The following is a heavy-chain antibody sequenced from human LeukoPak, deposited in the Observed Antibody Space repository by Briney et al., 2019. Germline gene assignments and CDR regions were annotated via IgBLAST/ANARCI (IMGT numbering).Heavy chain of an antibody. CDR1: VFTVSSNY. CDR3: AYWYYDSSGYPANAFDI. J-gene: IGHJ3*02. Sequence: GGSLRLSCAASVFTVSSNYMSWVRQATGKGLEWVSFIYSGGSKYFAGSVHGRFTISRDNYKNTLYLQMNSLRAEDTAVYYCAYWYYDSSGYPANAFDIWGQGTMVTVSS. CDR2: IYSGGSK. D-gene: IGHD3-22*01. V-gene: IGHV3-66*01.